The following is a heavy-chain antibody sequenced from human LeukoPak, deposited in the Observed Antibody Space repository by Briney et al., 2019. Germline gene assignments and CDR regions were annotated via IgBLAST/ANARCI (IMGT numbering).Heavy chain of an antibody. V-gene: IGHV4-39*01. CDR2: IYHSGST. J-gene: IGHJ2*01. CDR3: ARHLKLTGYWYFDL. CDR1: GGSVSSANYY. D-gene: IGHD1-20*01. Sequence: ASETLSLTCTVSGGSVSSANYYWSWIRQPPEKGLEWIGEIYHSGSTNYNPSLKSRVTISVDTSKNQFSLRLSSVTAADTAVYYCARHLKLTGYWYFDLWGRGTLVTVSS.